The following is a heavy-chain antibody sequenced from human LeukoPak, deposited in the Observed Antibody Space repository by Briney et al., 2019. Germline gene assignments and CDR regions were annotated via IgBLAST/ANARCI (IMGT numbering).Heavy chain of an antibody. CDR3: ATAVVVVTATPFDY. CDR1: GYTFTSYG. V-gene: IGHV1-18*01. Sequence: ASVKVSCKASGYTFTSYGISWVRQAPGHGLEWMGWISAYNGNTNYAQKLQGRVTMTEDTSTDTAYMELSSLRSEDTAVYYCATAVVVVTATPFDYWGQGTLVTVSS. J-gene: IGHJ4*02. CDR2: ISAYNGNT. D-gene: IGHD2-21*02.